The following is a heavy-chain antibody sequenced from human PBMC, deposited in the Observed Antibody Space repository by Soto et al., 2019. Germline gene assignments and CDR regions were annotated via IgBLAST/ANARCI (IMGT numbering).Heavy chain of an antibody. Sequence: GGSLRLSCAASGFTFSSYAMSWVRQAPGKGLEWVSAISGSGGSTYYADSVKGRLTISRDNSKNTLYLQMNSLRAEDTAVYYCAKERRGYYYDSSGYYGHWGQGTLVTVSS. J-gene: IGHJ4*02. CDR1: GFTFSSYA. CDR2: ISGSGGST. CDR3: AKERRGYYYDSSGYYGH. V-gene: IGHV3-23*01. D-gene: IGHD3-22*01.